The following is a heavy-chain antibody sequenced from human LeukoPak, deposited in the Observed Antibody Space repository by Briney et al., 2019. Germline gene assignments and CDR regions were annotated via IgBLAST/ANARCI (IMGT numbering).Heavy chain of an antibody. CDR3: ARVTYDRSGYYNGIPY. Sequence: ASVKVSCKASGYTFTGYFIHWVRHAPGQGLEWMGWINPSSGATNYVQNFQGRVTLTREMSISTAYMEVSRLLSDDTAVYYCARVTYDRSGYYNGIPYWGQGTLVIVSS. D-gene: IGHD3-22*01. J-gene: IGHJ4*02. CDR2: INPSSGAT. CDR1: GYTFTGYF. V-gene: IGHV1-2*02.